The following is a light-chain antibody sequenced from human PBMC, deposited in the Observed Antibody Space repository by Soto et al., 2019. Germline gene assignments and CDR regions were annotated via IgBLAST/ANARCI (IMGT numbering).Light chain of an antibody. J-gene: IGLJ2*01. CDR1: SSNIGSNY. CDR3: ATWDDSLSGYVV. Sequence: QPVLTQPPSASGTPGQRVTISCSGSSSNIGSNYVFWYQQLPGTAPKVLMYRNNQRPSGVPDRFSGSKSGTSASLAISGLRSEDEADYYCATWDDSLSGYVVFGGGTQLTVL. CDR2: RNN. V-gene: IGLV1-47*01.